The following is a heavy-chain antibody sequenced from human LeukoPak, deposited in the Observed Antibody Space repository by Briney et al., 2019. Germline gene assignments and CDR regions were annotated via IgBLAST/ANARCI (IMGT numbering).Heavy chain of an antibody. J-gene: IGHJ3*02. D-gene: IGHD1-26*01. CDR3: ARFSGSHLFAFDI. CDR1: GFTVSSNY. Sequence: GGSLRLSCAASGFTVSSNYMSWVRQAPGKGLEWVSVVYSGGSTYYADSVKGRFTISRDNSKNTLYLQMNSLRAEDTAVYYCARFSGSHLFAFDIWGQGTMVTVSS. V-gene: IGHV3-66*01. CDR2: VYSGGST.